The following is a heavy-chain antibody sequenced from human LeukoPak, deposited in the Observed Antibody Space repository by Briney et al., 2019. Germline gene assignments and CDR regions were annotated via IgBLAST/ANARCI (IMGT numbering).Heavy chain of an antibody. CDR1: GFTFSSYA. CDR3: ARENYYDSSSYFYDY. V-gene: IGHV3-21*01. J-gene: IGHJ4*02. D-gene: IGHD3-22*01. CDR2: ISSSSSYI. Sequence: PGGSLRLSCAASGFTFSSYAMSWVRQAPGKGLERVSSISSSSSYIYYADSVKGRFTISRDNAKNSLYLRMNSLRAEDTAVYYCARENYYDSSSYFYDYWGQGTLVTVSS.